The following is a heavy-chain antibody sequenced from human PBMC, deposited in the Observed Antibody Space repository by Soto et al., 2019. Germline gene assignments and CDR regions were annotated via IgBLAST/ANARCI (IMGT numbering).Heavy chain of an antibody. Sequence: QVHLVQSGAEVKKPGASVKVSCKASGYTFTSYGITWVRQAPGQGLEWMGWISAHNSNTDYAQKLQGRVIVTRDTSTSTAYMELRSLISDDTAVYYCARGRYGDYWGQGALVTVSS. D-gene: IGHD1-1*01. CDR1: GYTFTSYG. V-gene: IGHV1-18*01. CDR3: ARGRYGDY. J-gene: IGHJ4*02. CDR2: ISAHNSNT.